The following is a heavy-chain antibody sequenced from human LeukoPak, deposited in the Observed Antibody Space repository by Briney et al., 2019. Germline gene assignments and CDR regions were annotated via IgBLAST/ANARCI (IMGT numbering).Heavy chain of an antibody. V-gene: IGHV3-7*01. CDR1: GITFSSSW. J-gene: IGHJ4*02. CDR2: IKQEGSEK. Sequence: GGSLRLSCAASGITFSSSWMSWVRQAPGKGLEWVATIKQEGSEKYYVDSVKGRFSISRDNAKNSLYLQMNSLRAEDTAVYYCARAARYCSGTSCPLPFDYWGQGTLVTVSS. D-gene: IGHD2-2*01. CDR3: ARAARYCSGTSCPLPFDY.